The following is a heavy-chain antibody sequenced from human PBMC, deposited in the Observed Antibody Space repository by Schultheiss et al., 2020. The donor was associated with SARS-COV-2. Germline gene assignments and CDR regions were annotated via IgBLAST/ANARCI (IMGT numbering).Heavy chain of an antibody. V-gene: IGHV4-39*01. CDR2: IYYSGST. CDR3: ARPAHTDEYSSSSWPFHGWFDP. D-gene: IGHD6-6*01. CDR1: GGSISSSSYY. Sequence: SETLSLTCTVSGGSISSSSYYWGWIRQPPGKGLEWIGSIYYSGSTYYNPSLKSRVTISVDTSKNQFSLKLSSVTAADTAVYYCARPAHTDEYSSSSWPFHGWFDPWGQGTLVTVSS. J-gene: IGHJ5*02.